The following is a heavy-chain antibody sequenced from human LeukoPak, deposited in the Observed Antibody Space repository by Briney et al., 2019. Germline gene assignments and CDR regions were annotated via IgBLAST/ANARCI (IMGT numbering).Heavy chain of an antibody. CDR3: ARGPHTYTYYYGSGSYFSFDY. Sequence: PSETLSLTCTVSGGSISSYYWSWIRQPAGKGLEWIGRIHSSGSTYYNPSLKSRVTISVDRSKNQFSLKLSSVTAADTAVYYCARGPHTYTYYYGSGSYFSFDYWGQGTLVTVSS. CDR2: IHSSGST. V-gene: IGHV4-4*07. J-gene: IGHJ4*02. D-gene: IGHD3-10*01. CDR1: GGSISSYY.